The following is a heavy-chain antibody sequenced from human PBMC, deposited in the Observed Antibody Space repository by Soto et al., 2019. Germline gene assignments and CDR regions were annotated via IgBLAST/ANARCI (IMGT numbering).Heavy chain of an antibody. J-gene: IGHJ6*02. V-gene: IGHV1-18*04. D-gene: IGHD2-2*01. CDR3: ARRGDIVVVPAAPGENYYYYGMDV. CDR2: ISAYNGNT. Sequence: SCKASGYTFTSYGISWVRQAPGQGLEWMGWISAYNGNTNYAQKLQGRVTMTTDTSTSTAYMELRGLRSDDTAVYYCARRGDIVVVPAAPGENYYYYGMDVWGQGTTVTVSS. CDR1: GYTFTSYG.